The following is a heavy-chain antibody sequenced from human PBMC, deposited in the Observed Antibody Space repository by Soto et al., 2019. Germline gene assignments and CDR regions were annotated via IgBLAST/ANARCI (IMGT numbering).Heavy chain of an antibody. Sequence: GSLRLSCVASGFIFKNYEMNWVRQAPGKGLEWISYISNSGNTIYVADSMRGRFTISRDNAKNSLFLQMNSLRADDTAVYYCARDIDNRDYYYGLDVWGQGTTVTVSS. CDR3: ARDIDNRDYYYGLDV. D-gene: IGHD1-20*01. CDR2: ISNSGNTI. J-gene: IGHJ6*02. V-gene: IGHV3-48*03. CDR1: GFIFKNYE.